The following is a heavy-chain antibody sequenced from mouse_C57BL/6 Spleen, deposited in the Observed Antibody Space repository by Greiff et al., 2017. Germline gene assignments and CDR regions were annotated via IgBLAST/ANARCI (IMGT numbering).Heavy chain of an antibody. CDR1: GYTFTSYG. D-gene: IGHD2-4*01. CDR2: IYPRSGNT. V-gene: IGHV1-81*01. Sequence: VQLQQSGAELARPGASVKLSCKASGYTFTSYGISWVKQRTGQGLEWIGEIYPRSGNTYYNEKFKGKATLTADKSSSTAYMELRSLTSEDSAVYFCAKGDYDYDEGGAMDYWGQGTSVTVSS. CDR3: AKGDYDYDEGGAMDY. J-gene: IGHJ4*01.